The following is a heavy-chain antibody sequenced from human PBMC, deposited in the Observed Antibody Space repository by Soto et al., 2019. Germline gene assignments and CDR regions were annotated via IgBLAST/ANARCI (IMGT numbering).Heavy chain of an antibody. CDR2: ISAYNGNT. CDR3: ARYDDLPAAIMY. D-gene: IGHD2-2*01. CDR1: GYTXXXYG. Sequence: QVQLVQSGAEVKKPGASVKVSCKASGYTXXXYGISWVRQAPXXXLEWMGWISAYNGNTNYAQKLQGRVTMTTDTSTSTAYMELRSLRSDDTAVYYCARYDDLPAAIMYWGQGTLVTVSS. V-gene: IGHV1-18*01. J-gene: IGHJ4*02.